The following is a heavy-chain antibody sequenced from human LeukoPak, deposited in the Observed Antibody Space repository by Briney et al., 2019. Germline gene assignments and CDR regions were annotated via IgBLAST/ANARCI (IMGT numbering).Heavy chain of an antibody. CDR1: GGSISGYS. V-gene: IGHV4-59*08. Sequence: SETLSLTCTVSGGSISGYSWSWIRQPPGKGLELIGYLYYSGSTNYNPSLKSRVTVSVDTSKDQFSLRLSSVTAADTAVYYCARLLAVAGGDALDIWGQGKMVTVSS. D-gene: IGHD6-19*01. J-gene: IGHJ3*02. CDR3: ARLLAVAGGDALDI. CDR2: LYYSGST.